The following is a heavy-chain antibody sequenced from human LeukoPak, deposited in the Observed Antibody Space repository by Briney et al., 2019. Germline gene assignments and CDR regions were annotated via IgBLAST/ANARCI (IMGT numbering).Heavy chain of an antibody. CDR3: ARDRAGTTVTPVVDY. D-gene: IGHD4-17*01. CDR2: ISAYNGNT. J-gene: IGHJ4*02. V-gene: IGHV1-18*01. Sequence: GASVKVSCKASGYTFTSYGISWERQAPGQGLGWMGGISAYNGNTNYAQKLQGRVTMTTDTSTSTAYMELRSLRSDDTAVYYCARDRAGTTVTPVVDYWGQGTLVTVSS. CDR1: GYTFTSYG.